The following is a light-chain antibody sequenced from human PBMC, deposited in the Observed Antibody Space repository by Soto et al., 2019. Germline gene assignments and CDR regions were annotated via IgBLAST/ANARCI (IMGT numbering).Light chain of an antibody. CDR1: SSDVGGYNY. CDR3: SSYSSSSTYVV. V-gene: IGLV2-14*03. J-gene: IGLJ2*01. Sequence: QSALTQPASVSGSPGQSITISCTGTSSDVGGYNYVSWYQHHPGKAPRLLIYGVSNRPSGVSNRFSGSKSGNTASLTISGLQAEDEADYYCSSYSSSSTYVVFGGGTKLTVL. CDR2: GVS.